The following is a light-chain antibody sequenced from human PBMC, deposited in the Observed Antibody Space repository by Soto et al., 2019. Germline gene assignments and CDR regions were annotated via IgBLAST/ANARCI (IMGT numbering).Light chain of an antibody. CDR2: GAS. Sequence: EIVMTQSPATLSVSPGERATLSCRASQSVSSNLAWYQQKPGQAPRLLIDGASTRATGIPARFSGSGSGTEFSLTISSLQSEDFAVYYFQQYNNWPPWTFGQGTKVEIK. V-gene: IGKV3-15*01. CDR1: QSVSSN. J-gene: IGKJ1*01. CDR3: QQYNNWPPWT.